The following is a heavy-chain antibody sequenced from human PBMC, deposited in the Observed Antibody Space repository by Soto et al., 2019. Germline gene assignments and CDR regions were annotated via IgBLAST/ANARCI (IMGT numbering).Heavy chain of an antibody. CDR2: IYPGDSDT. J-gene: IGHJ6*03. D-gene: IGHD3-16*02. Sequence: PLASLKISFQGSGYSFTSYWIGWVRQIPGKGLEGMGIIYPGDSDTRYSPSFQGQVTISACKSVISAYLQWSSLKASDTAMYYCAPHSPSGGVITYYSYCYKYGWGKPNRVT. CDR1: GYSFTSYW. CDR3: APHSPSGGVITYYSYCYKYG. V-gene: IGHV5-51*01.